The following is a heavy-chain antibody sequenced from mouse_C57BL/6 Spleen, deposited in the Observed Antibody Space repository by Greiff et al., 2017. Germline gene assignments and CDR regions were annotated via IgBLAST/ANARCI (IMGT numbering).Heavy chain of an antibody. CDR1: GYTFTSYW. J-gene: IGHJ1*03. Sequence: QVQLQQSGAELATPGASVTLSCTASGYTFTSYWMHWVKQRPGQGLEWLGYINPSSGYTKYNQKLKDKDTLTADKSYSEAYRQLSSLTYEDSAVYYCARWGSTTKYCDVWGTGTTVTVSA. V-gene: IGHV1-7*01. CDR2: INPSSGYT. D-gene: IGHD2-14*01. CDR3: ARWGSTTKYCDV.